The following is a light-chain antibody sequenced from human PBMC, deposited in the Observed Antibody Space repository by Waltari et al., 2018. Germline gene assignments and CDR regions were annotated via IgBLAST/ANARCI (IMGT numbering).Light chain of an antibody. V-gene: IGKV1-17*01. Sequence: DIQMTQSPSSLSASLGVTVTITCRASLDIRNDLGWYQQKPGKAPQRLIFAASTLQPGVPSRFSGSGSGTEFTLTISSLQPEDLATYYCLQYNTYLTFGGGTKVEIK. J-gene: IGKJ4*01. CDR1: LDIRND. CDR2: AAS. CDR3: LQYNTYLT.